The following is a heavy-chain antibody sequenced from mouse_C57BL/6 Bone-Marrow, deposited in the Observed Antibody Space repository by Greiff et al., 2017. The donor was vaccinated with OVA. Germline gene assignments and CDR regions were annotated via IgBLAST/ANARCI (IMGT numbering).Heavy chain of an antibody. Sequence: QVQLKESGAELVKPGASVKISCKASGYAFSSYWMNWVKQRPGKGLEWIGQIYPGDGDTNYNGKFKGKATLTADKSSSTAYMQLSSLTSEDSAVYCCARGGYYEAFDYWGQGTTLTVSS. CDR2: IYPGDGDT. V-gene: IGHV1-80*01. D-gene: IGHD2-4*01. CDR1: GYAFSSYW. J-gene: IGHJ2*01. CDR3: ARGGYYEAFDY.